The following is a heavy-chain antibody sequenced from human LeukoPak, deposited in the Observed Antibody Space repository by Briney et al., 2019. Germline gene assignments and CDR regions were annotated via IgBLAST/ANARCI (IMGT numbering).Heavy chain of an antibody. CDR1: GYTFTSYG. V-gene: IGHV1-18*01. CDR3: ARPSVGEADDAFDI. CDR2: ISAYNGNT. Sequence: GASVKVSCKASGYTFTSYGISWVRQAPGQGLEWMGWISAYNGNTNYAQKLQGRVTMTTHTSTSTAYMELRSLRSDDTAVYYCARPSVGEADDAFDIWGQGTMVTVSS. J-gene: IGHJ3*02. D-gene: IGHD3-16*01.